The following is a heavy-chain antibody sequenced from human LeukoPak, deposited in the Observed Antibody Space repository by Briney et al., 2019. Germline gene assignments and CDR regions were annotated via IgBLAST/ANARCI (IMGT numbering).Heavy chain of an antibody. CDR1: GGSISSSSYY. CDR3: ARYTPPSYYGSGSYSPPHFDY. CDR2: IYYSGST. D-gene: IGHD3-10*01. J-gene: IGHJ4*02. V-gene: IGHV4-39*01. Sequence: KASETLSLTCTVSGGSISSSSYYWGWIRQPPGKGLEWIGSIYYSGSTYYNPSLKSRVTISVDTSKNQFSLKLSSVTAADTAVYYCARYTPPSYYGSGSYSPPHFDYWGQGTLVTVSS.